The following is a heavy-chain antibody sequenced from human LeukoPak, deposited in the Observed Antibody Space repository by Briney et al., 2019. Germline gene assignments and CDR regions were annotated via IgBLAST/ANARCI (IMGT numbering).Heavy chain of an antibody. CDR1: GFTFSSYE. CDR2: ISSSGRTM. V-gene: IGHV3-48*03. Sequence: GGSLRLSCAASGFTFSSYEMNWVRQDPGKGLEWVSYISSSGRTMYYADSVKGRFTISRDNAKNSLYLQMNSLRAEDTAVYYCARDRSNVAAAGGWFDPWGQGTLVTVSS. CDR3: ARDRSNVAAAGGWFDP. D-gene: IGHD6-13*01. J-gene: IGHJ5*02.